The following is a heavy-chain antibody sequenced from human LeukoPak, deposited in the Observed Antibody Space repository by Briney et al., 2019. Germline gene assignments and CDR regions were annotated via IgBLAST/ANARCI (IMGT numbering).Heavy chain of an antibody. Sequence: VASVKVSCKASGSAFSGYTITWVRQAPGQGLEWVGGIITNLASTNYAQKFPGRVTISADDSTSTAYMQLRSLTSEDTAFYYCALAFSGYDRWFPEPPDQWGQGTLVTVSS. D-gene: IGHD5-12*01. CDR2: IITNLAST. V-gene: IGHV1-69*13. CDR1: GSAFSGYT. J-gene: IGHJ4*02. CDR3: ALAFSGYDRWFPEPPDQ.